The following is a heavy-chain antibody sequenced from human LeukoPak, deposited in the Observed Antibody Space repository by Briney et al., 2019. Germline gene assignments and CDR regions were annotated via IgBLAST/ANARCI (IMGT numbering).Heavy chain of an antibody. CDR2: IYPSDSDT. CDR3: ARLVGSGRSGWFDP. Sequence: PGESLKISCKGSGYSFTTYWIGWVRQMPGKGLEWMVIIYPSDSDTRYSPSFQGQVTISVDKSISTAYLQWRSLKASDTAMYYCARLVGSGRSGWFDPWGQGTLVTVSS. CDR1: GYSFTTYW. D-gene: IGHD1-1*01. V-gene: IGHV5-51*01. J-gene: IGHJ5*02.